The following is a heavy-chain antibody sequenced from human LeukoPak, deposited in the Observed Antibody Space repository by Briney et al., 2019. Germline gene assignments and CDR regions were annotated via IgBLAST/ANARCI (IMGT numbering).Heavy chain of an antibody. V-gene: IGHV1-69*04. CDR1: GGTFSSYA. Sequence: AASVKVSCKASGGTFSSYAISWVRQAPGQGLEWMGRIIPILGIANYAQKFPGRVTITADKSTSTAYMELSSLRSEDTAVYYCARAGYRGYDISETSYNWFDPWGQGTLVTVSS. D-gene: IGHD5-12*01. J-gene: IGHJ5*02. CDR3: ARAGYRGYDISETSYNWFDP. CDR2: IIPILGIA.